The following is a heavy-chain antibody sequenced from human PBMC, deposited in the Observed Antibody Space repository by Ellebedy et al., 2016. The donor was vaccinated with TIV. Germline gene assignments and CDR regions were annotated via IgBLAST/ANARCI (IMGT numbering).Heavy chain of an antibody. Sequence: PGGSLRLSCVVSGFTFRAYAMNWVRQAPGKGLEWVSTFSGSGHKTDYADSVKGRFTISRDNSGNTLYLQMNSLRIHDTAVYYCAATYYDFWSGQFDYWGQGNMVAVSS. J-gene: IGHJ4*02. CDR3: AATYYDFWSGQFDY. CDR1: GFTFRAYA. D-gene: IGHD3-3*01. V-gene: IGHV3-23*01. CDR2: FSGSGHKT.